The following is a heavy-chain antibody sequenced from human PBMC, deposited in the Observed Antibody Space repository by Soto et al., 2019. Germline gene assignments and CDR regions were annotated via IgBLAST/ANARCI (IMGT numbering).Heavy chain of an antibody. CDR1: GFTLRNYA. Sequence: GGSLRLSCAASGFTLRNYAMSWVRQAPGKGLEWVSSLSGDSSDRYYAASVLGRFTLSRDYSKNTLFLQMNSRRVEDTAVYYCAKRCSGSSSLGRLDYWGQGTLVTVSS. CDR2: LSGDSSDR. CDR3: AKRCSGSSSLGRLDY. D-gene: IGHD6-6*01. J-gene: IGHJ4*02. V-gene: IGHV3-23*01.